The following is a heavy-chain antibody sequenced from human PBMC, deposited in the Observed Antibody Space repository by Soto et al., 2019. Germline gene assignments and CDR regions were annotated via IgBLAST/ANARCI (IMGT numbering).Heavy chain of an antibody. J-gene: IGHJ4*02. CDR2: IGSASSET. V-gene: IGHV3-21*01. CDR1: GXTVSRVS. CDR3: ARVDY. Sequence: GSLRLACDASGXTVSRVSMNWVRQVQGKGLEWVTSIGSASSETWYADSVKGLFIISIDNAKNSLFLQMNTLRPEDSAIYYCARVDYWGPGTQVTVSS.